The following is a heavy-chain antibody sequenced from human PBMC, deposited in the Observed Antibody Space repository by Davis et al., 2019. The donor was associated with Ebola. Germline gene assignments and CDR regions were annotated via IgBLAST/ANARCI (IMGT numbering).Heavy chain of an antibody. CDR2: INTDGSRT. D-gene: IGHD6-13*01. CDR3: ASLPGIAARDY. CDR1: AFTFSSYW. V-gene: IGHV3-74*01. Sequence: HTGGSLRLSCAASAFTFSSYWMHWVRQAPGKGLVWVSRINTDGSRTDYADSVKGRFTISRDNAKNTLYLQMNSLRDEDTAVYYCASLPGIAARDYWGQGTLVTVSS. J-gene: IGHJ4*02.